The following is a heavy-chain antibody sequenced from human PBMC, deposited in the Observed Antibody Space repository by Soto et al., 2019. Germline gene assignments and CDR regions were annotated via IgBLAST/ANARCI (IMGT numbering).Heavy chain of an antibody. Sequence: QLQVQESGPGLVKPSETLSLTCTVSGGSIISSNYYWGWIRQPPGKGLEGIGSLYYSGSTYYNPSLKSRVTTSVDTSKNQFSLKLSSVTAADTAVYYCARTYVTVMVVVPAAKDYMDVWGKGTTVTVSS. J-gene: IGHJ6*03. D-gene: IGHD2-2*01. CDR3: ARTYVTVMVVVPAAKDYMDV. CDR1: GGSIISSNYY. V-gene: IGHV4-39*01. CDR2: LYYSGST.